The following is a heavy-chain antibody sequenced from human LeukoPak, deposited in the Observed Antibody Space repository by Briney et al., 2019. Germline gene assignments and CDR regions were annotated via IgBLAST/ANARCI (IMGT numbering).Heavy chain of an antibody. CDR3: ARVFGGGAFDI. D-gene: IGHD3-10*01. J-gene: IGHJ3*02. Sequence: GGSLRLSCEASGFTFSAYAMTWVRQAPGKGLEWVSVIYSGGSTYYADSVKGRFTISRDNSKNTLSLQMNSLRAEDTAVYYCARVFGGGAFDIWGQGTMVTVSS. CDR2: IYSGGST. V-gene: IGHV3-53*05. CDR1: GFTFSAYA.